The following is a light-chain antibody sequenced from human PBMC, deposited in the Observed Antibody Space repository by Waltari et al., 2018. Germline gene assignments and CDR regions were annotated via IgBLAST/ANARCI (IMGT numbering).Light chain of an antibody. J-gene: IGLJ3*02. Sequence: QSALTQPASVSGSPGQSITISCSGTSGDVGTSNYVSWYQQLPGKVPKLIISEVSNRPSGVSNRFSGSKSGNPASRSISGLQAEDEGDYYCTSFTTRYTWLFGGGTKVTVL. V-gene: IGLV2-14*01. CDR3: TSFTTRYTWL. CDR1: SGDVGTSNY. CDR2: EVS.